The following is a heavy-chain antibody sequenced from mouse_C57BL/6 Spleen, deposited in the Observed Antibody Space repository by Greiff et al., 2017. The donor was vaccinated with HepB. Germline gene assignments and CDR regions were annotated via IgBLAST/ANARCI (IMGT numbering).Heavy chain of an antibody. D-gene: IGHD1-1*01. CDR3: ARSSYGSSPYYFDY. V-gene: IGHV1-64*01. CDR1: GYTFTSYW. CDR2: IHPNSGST. J-gene: IGHJ2*01. Sequence: VQLQQPGAELVKPGASVKLSCKASGYTFTSYWMHWVKQRPGQGLEWIGMIHPNSGSTNYNEKFKSKATLTVDKSSSTAYMQLSSLTSEDSAVYYCARSSYGSSPYYFDYWGQGTTLTVSS.